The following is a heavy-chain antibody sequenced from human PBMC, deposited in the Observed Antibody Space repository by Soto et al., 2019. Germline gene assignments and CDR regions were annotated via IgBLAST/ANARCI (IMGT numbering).Heavy chain of an antibody. J-gene: IGHJ6*02. CDR3: ARSIAARPLVDYGMDV. CDR2: IYYTGSS. CDR1: GGSISSGVYY. D-gene: IGHD6-6*01. V-gene: IGHV4-31*03. Sequence: SETLSLTCTVSGGSISSGVYYWIWTRQHPGKGLEWIGHIYYTGSSYYNPSLKSRLIMSVDTSKNQFSLKLSSVTAADTAVYYCARSIAARPLVDYGMDVWGQGTTVTVSS.